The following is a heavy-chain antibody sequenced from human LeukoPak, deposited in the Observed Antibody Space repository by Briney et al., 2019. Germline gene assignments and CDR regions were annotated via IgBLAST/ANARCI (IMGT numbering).Heavy chain of an antibody. CDR2: ISGSGGTT. Sequence: PGGSLRLSCAASGFTFSSYAMSWVRQAPGKGLEWVSTISGSGGTTYSADSVKGRFTISRGNSKNTLYLQMNSLRAEDTAVYYCTRYGSGTYLREFDYWGQGTLVTVSS. D-gene: IGHD3-10*01. CDR3: TRYGSGTYLREFDY. V-gene: IGHV3-23*01. J-gene: IGHJ4*02. CDR1: GFTFSSYA.